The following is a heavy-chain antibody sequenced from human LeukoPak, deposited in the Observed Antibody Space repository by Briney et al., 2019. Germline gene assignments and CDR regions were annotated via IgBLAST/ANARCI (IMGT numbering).Heavy chain of an antibody. CDR1: GGSIRGYY. CDR3: ARGLYDFWSGYYSRTFFNY. D-gene: IGHD3-3*01. Sequence: SETLSLTCTVSGGSIRGYYWSWIRQPPGKGLEWIGSIYFSGNTYYNPSLRSRVTLSVDTSKNQFSLKLSSVTAADTAVYYCARGLYDFWSGYYSRTFFNYWGQGTLVTVSS. CDR2: IYFSGNT. J-gene: IGHJ4*02. V-gene: IGHV4-59*12.